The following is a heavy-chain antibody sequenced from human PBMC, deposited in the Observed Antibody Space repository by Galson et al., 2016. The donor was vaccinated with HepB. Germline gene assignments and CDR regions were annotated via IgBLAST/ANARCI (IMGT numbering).Heavy chain of an antibody. J-gene: IGHJ6*04. Sequence: SLRLSCAGSGFSFRGYGIHWVRQAPGKGLEWVALISNDGRNKEYADSVKGRFTIARDNSKNTLFLQMDSLRTEDTAVYYCSRDGSYCIGGGCYSGVYYYALDVWGKGTIVTVSS. CDR2: ISNDGRNK. CDR1: GFSFRGYG. CDR3: SRDGSYCIGGGCYSGVYYYALDV. V-gene: IGHV3-30*03. D-gene: IGHD2-15*01.